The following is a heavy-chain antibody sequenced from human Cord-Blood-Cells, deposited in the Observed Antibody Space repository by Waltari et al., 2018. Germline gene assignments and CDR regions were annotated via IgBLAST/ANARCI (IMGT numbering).Heavy chain of an antibody. Sequence: EVQLVESGGGLVQPGGSLRLSCAASGFTFSSYEMNWVRQAPGKGLEWVSYISSSGSTIYYADSVKGRFTISRDNAKNSLYLQMNSLRAEDTAVYYCARDLLYYYYYYGMDVWGQGTTVTVSS. V-gene: IGHV3-48*03. CDR3: ARDLLYYYYYYGMDV. CDR2: ISSSGSTI. J-gene: IGHJ6*02. CDR1: GFTFSSYE.